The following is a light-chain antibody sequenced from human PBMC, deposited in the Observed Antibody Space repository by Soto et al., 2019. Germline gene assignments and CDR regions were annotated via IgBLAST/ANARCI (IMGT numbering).Light chain of an antibody. V-gene: IGLV1-40*01. J-gene: IGLJ2*01. CDR3: HSNHSSLLTSI. CDR1: SSNIGADYD. Sequence: QSVLTQPPSVSGSPGQRVSISCTGTSSNIGADYDVHWYQQLPGKAPRLLIFGNNNRPSGVPDRFSGSKSGTSASLAITGLQAEVEVIYSCHSNHSSLLTSIFGAGTKLTVL. CDR2: GNN.